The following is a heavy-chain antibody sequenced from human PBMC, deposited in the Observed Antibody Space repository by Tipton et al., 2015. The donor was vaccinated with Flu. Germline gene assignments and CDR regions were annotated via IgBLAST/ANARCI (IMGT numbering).Heavy chain of an antibody. J-gene: IGHJ6*02. D-gene: IGHD6-19*01. V-gene: IGHV1-69*01. CDR1: GGTFSSYA. CDR3: ARGVVAGITARFYYYGMDV. Sequence: QMQLVQSGAEVKKPGSSVKVSCKASGGTFSSYAISWVRQAPGQGLEWMGGIIPIFGTANYAQKFQGRVTITADESTSAAYMELSSLRSEDTAVYYCARGVVAGITARFYYYGMDVWGQGTTVTVSS. CDR2: IIPIFGTA.